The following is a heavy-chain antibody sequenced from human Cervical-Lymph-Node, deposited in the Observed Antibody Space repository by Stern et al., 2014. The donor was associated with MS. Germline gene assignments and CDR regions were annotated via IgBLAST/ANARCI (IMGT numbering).Heavy chain of an antibody. D-gene: IGHD4-17*01. CDR2: IWSDGTNK. CDR1: GFIFSNYG. J-gene: IGHJ6*01. V-gene: IGHV3-33*01. Sequence: QVQLVESGGGVAQPRTSLRLTCAASGFIFSNYGMHWVRQAPGKGLEGVAVIWSDGTNKHYAESVQDRFRIYRDNSKHTLYLQMDGLRAADTAVYYCARDPSYGDHNGEVYYKGMDVWGQGTTVIVSS. CDR3: ARDPSYGDHNGEVYYKGMDV.